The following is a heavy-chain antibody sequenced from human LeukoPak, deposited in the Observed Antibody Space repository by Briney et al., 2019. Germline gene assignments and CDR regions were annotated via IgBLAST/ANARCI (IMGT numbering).Heavy chain of an antibody. V-gene: IGHV4-59*01. CDR1: GASISGYY. CDR3: ARAYGSYSFDY. CDR2: GSYSGST. J-gene: IGHJ4*02. Sequence: SETLSLTCTVSGASISGYYWNWIRQPPGKGLEWIGYGSYSGSTDYNPSLKSRVTISVDTSKNQFSLKLSSVTAADTAVYYCARAYGSYSFDYWGQGTLVTVSS. D-gene: IGHD1-26*01.